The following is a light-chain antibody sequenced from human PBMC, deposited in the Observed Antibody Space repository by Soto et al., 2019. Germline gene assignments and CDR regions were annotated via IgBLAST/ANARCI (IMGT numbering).Light chain of an antibody. Sequence: EVVLSQSPSTLSLSTGERATLSCRASQSVSSSYLAWYQQKPGHAPRLLIYGASSRATGIPDRFSGSGSGTDFTLTISRLEPEDFAVYYCQQYGSSGVTFGPRTKVDNK. CDR3: QQYGSSGVT. J-gene: IGKJ3*01. CDR1: QSVSSSY. V-gene: IGKV3-20*01. CDR2: GAS.